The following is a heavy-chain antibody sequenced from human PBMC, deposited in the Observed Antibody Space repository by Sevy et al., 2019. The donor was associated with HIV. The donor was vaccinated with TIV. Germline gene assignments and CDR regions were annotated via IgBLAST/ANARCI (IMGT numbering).Heavy chain of an antibody. V-gene: IGHV4-39*01. J-gene: IGHJ5*02. CDR1: GGSISSNSYY. Sequence: SETLSLTCTVSGGSISSNSYYWVWIRQPPGKGLEWIGSIYYSGTTYYTPSLKSRVTISIDTSKTQFSLKLSSVTAADTAIFYCARLNYGDYSNYFDPWGQGSLVTVSS. CDR2: IYYSGTT. D-gene: IGHD4-17*01. CDR3: ARLNYGDYSNYFDP.